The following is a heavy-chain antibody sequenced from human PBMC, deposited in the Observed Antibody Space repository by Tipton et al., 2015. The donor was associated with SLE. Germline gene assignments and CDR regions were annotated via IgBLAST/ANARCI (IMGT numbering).Heavy chain of an antibody. CDR3: ARGIAVAGPFDY. CDR1: GGSISSYY. Sequence: TLSLTCTVSGGSISSYYWSWSRQPQGKGLEWIGYIYYSGSTNYNPSLKSRVTISGDTSKNQFSLKLSSVTAADTAVYYCARGIAVAGPFDYWGQGTLVTVSS. J-gene: IGHJ4*02. CDR2: IYYSGST. D-gene: IGHD6-19*01. V-gene: IGHV4-59*12.